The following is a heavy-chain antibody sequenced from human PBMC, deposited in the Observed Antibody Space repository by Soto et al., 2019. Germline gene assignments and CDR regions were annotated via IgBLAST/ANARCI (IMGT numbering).Heavy chain of an antibody. J-gene: IGHJ6*02. CDR3: ARHRVATMATYYYYGMDV. V-gene: IGHV5-10-1*01. D-gene: IGHD5-12*01. CDR1: GYSFTSYW. CDR2: IDPSDSYT. Sequence: DSLKISCKGSGYSFTSYWISWVRQMPGKGLEWMGRIDPSDSYTNYSPSFQGHVTISADKSISTAYLQWSSLQASDTAMYYCARHRVATMATYYYYGMDVWGQGTTVTFYS.